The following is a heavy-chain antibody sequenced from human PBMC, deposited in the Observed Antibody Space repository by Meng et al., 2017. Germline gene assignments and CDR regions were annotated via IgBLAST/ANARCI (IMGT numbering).Heavy chain of an antibody. CDR3: ARDSSSGWYHNY. V-gene: IGHV3-53*01. CDR1: GFSGTTSY. J-gene: IGHJ4*02. Sequence: QLADAGGGLIQPGGSLRLSCTASGFSGTTSYMSWVRQAPGKWLEWVSVIYSGGSTYYADSVKGRFSISRDNSKNTLYLQMNSLRAEDTAVYFCARDSSSGWYHNYWGQGTLVTVSS. CDR2: IYSGGST. D-gene: IGHD6-19*01.